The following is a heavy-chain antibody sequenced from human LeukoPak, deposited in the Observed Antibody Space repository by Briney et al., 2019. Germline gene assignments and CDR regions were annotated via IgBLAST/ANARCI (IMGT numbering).Heavy chain of an antibody. CDR3: ARVSVGAPMGYYFDY. CDR1: GYTFTSYG. Sequence: GASVKVSCKASGYTFTSYGISWVRQAPGQGLEWVGWISAYNGNTNSAQKLQGRVTMTTDTSTSTAYMELSSLRSEDTAVYYCARVSVGAPMGYYFDYWGQGTLVTVSS. J-gene: IGHJ4*02. CDR2: ISAYNGNT. V-gene: IGHV1-18*01. D-gene: IGHD1-26*01.